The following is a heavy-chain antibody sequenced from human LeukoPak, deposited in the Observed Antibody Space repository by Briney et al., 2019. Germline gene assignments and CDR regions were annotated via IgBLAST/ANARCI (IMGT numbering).Heavy chain of an antibody. CDR1: GGSFSGYY. CDR2: INHSGST. J-gene: IGHJ4*02. CDR3: ARSGRLPLDY. V-gene: IGHV4-34*01. D-gene: IGHD5-18*01. Sequence: PSETLSLTCAVYGGSFSGYYWSWIRLPPGKGLEWIGEINHSGSTNYNPSLKSRVTISVDRSKNQFSLKLTSVTAADTAVYYCARSGRLPLDYWGQGTLVTVSS.